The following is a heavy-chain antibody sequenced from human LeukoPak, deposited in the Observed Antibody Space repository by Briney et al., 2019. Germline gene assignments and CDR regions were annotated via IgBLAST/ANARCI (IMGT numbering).Heavy chain of an antibody. D-gene: IGHD3-22*01. CDR3: ARDKGYYDSSGYYYVLEAFDI. CDR1: GGSFSGYY. J-gene: IGHJ3*02. V-gene: IGHV4-59*01. CDR2: IYYSGST. Sequence: SETLSLTCAVYGGSFSGYYWSWIRQPPGKGLEWIGYIYYSGSTNYNPSLKSRVTISVDTSKNQFSLKLSSVTAADTAVYYCARDKGYYDSSGYYYVLEAFDIWGQGTMVTVSS.